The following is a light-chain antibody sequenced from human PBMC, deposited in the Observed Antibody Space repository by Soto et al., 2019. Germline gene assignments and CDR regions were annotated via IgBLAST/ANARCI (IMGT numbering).Light chain of an antibody. V-gene: IGKV1-17*01. CDR2: GAS. CDR3: QQDNSYPLT. Sequence: DIQMTQSPSSLSASVGDRVTVTCRASDGIGNDLGWYQQKPGNAPKSLIYGASSLQSGGPSRFTGSESGTKFTLTISSLQPEDFATYDCQQDNSYPLTFGGGTKVEFK. J-gene: IGKJ4*01. CDR1: DGIGND.